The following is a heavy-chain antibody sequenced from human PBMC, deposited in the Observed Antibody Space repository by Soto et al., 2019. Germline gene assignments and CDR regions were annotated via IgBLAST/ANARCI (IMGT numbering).Heavy chain of an antibody. CDR1: GDSVSSGYF. Sequence: QVQLQESGPGLVEPSQTLSLTCTVSGDSVSSGYFWSWIRQSPGKGLEWIGHTYNSGTTYTSPSLRSLSTISLATSRNQFSLRLTSVTAADTAVYYCARGPSADKIDYWGQGALVTVSS. D-gene: IGHD3-3*01. V-gene: IGHV4-30-4*01. J-gene: IGHJ4*02. CDR2: TYNSGTT. CDR3: ARGPSADKIDY.